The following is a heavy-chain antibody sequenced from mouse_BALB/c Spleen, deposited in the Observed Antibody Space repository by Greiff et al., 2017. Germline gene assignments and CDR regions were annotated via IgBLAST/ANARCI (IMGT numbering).Heavy chain of an antibody. D-gene: IGHD6-1*01. V-gene: IGHV1-7*01. J-gene: IGHJ3*01. CDR1: GYTFTSYW. CDR2: INPSTGYT. CDR3: ARREDSLFAY. Sequence: VQLQQSGAELAKPGASVKMSCKASGYTFTSYWMHWVKQRPGQGLEWIGYINPSTGYTEYNQKFKDKATLTADKSSSTAYMQLSSLTSEDSAVYYCARREDSLFAYWGQGTLVTVSA.